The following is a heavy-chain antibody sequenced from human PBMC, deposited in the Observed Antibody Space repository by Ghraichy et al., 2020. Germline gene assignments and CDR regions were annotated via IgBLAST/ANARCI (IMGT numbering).Heavy chain of an antibody. V-gene: IGHV4-39*01. J-gene: IGHJ3*02. Sequence: ESLNISCTVSGGSISSSSYYWGWIRQPPGKGLEWIGSIYYSGSTYYNPSLKSRVTISVDTSKNQFSLKLSSVTAADTAVYYCARRPNYYDSSGYAFDIWGQGTMVTVSS. CDR1: GGSISSSSYY. CDR2: IYYSGST. CDR3: ARRPNYYDSSGYAFDI. D-gene: IGHD3-22*01.